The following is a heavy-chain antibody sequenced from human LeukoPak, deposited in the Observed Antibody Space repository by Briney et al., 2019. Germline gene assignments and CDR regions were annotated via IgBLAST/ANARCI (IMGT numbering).Heavy chain of an antibody. CDR2: IYSGGGT. D-gene: IGHD6-19*01. V-gene: IGHV3-66*01. J-gene: IGHJ5*02. Sequence: GRSLRLSCAASGFSFSSYGMSWVRQAPGKGLEWVSVIYSGGGTYYADSVKGRFTISRDNSKNTLYLQMNSLRAEDTAVYYCARGSWFDPWGQGTLVTVSS. CDR1: GFSFSSYG. CDR3: ARGSWFDP.